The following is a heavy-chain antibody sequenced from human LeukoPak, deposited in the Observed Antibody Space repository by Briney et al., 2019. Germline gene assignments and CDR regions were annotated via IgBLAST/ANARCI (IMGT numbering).Heavy chain of an antibody. CDR1: GGSISSGGYY. V-gene: IGHV4-31*03. Sequence: SQTLSLTCTVSGGSISSGGYYWSWIRQHPGEGLEWIGYIYYSGSTYYNPSLKSRVTISVDTSKNQFSLKLSSVTAADTAVYYCARERIYGGNTHNFDYWGQGTLVTVSS. D-gene: IGHD4-23*01. J-gene: IGHJ4*02. CDR2: IYYSGST. CDR3: ARERIYGGNTHNFDY.